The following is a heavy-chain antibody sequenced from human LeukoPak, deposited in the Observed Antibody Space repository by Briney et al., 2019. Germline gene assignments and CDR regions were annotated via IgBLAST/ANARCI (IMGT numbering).Heavy chain of an antibody. D-gene: IGHD3-3*01. CDR1: GYTFTSYA. J-gene: IGHJ4*02. Sequence: GASVKVSCKASGYTFTSYAMHWVRQAPGQRLEWMGWINAGNGNTKYSQKFQGRVTITRDTSASTAYMELSSLRSEDTAVYYCARALNPAYYDFWSGYYSSDYWGQGTLVTVSS. V-gene: IGHV1-3*01. CDR2: INAGNGNT. CDR3: ARALNPAYYDFWSGYYSSDY.